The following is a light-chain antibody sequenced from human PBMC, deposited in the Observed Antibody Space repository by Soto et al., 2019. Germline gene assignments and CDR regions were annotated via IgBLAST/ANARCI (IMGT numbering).Light chain of an antibody. Sequence: EFVLTQSPGTLSLSPGERATLSCRASQSISSSFLAWYQHKPGQAPRLLIYGASFRGTGIPDRFSGGGSGTDFTLTISRLEPEDFAVYYCQRYGSSPPLTFGGRTKVEI. V-gene: IGKV3-20*01. CDR2: GAS. CDR1: QSISSSF. CDR3: QRYGSSPPLT. J-gene: IGKJ4*01.